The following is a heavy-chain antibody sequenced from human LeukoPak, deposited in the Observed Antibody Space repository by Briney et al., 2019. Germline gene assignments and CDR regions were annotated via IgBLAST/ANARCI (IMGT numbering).Heavy chain of an antibody. Sequence: PGGSLRLSCAASGFTFSSYWMTWVRQAPGKGLEWVANIKQDGSKKDYVDSVKGRFTIFRDNAKDSLYLQMNSLRVEGTAVYYCARGVGDNGILGYWGRGTVVAVSS. CDR1: GFTFSSYW. V-gene: IGHV3-7*01. D-gene: IGHD2-15*01. CDR2: IKQDGSKK. J-gene: IGHJ4*02. CDR3: ARGVGDNGILGY.